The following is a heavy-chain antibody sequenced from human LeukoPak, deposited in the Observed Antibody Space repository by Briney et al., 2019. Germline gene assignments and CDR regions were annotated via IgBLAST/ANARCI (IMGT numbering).Heavy chain of an antibody. CDR2: IYYSGST. CDR1: GGSFSSSSYY. CDR3: ASDTTGVERYFDY. D-gene: IGHD1-1*01. J-gene: IGHJ4*02. Sequence: SETLSLTCTVSGGSFSSSSYYWGWIRQPPGKGLEWIGIIYYSGSTSYNPSLKSRVTISVDKSKNQFSLKLSSVTAADTAVYYCASDTTGVERYFDYWGQGTLVTVSS. V-gene: IGHV4-39*07.